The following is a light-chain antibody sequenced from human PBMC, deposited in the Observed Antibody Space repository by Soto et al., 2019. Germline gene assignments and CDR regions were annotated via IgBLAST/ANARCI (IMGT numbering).Light chain of an antibody. CDR2: GAS. CDR3: LQYDDWHRT. CDR1: QSVSSN. J-gene: IGKJ1*01. Sequence: EIVMTQSPATLSVSPGERATLSCRASQSVSSNLAWYQQKPGQAPRLLIYGASTRATGIPARFSGGGSGTDVTLTISSLQSEDFAVYYCLQYDDWHRTFGQGTRWIS. V-gene: IGKV3-15*01.